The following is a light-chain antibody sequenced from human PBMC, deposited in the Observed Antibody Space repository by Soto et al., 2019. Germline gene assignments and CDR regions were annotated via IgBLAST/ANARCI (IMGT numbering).Light chain of an antibody. CDR2: EVS. J-gene: IGLJ2*01. CDR3: CSYAGSMVHVV. Sequence: QSALTQPPSASGSPGQSVTISCTGTSSDVGGYNFVSWYQQHPGKAPQLMIHEVSKRPSGVPDRFSGSKSGNTASLTVSGLQTEDEGDYYCCSYAGSMVHVVFGGGTKLTVL. CDR1: SSDVGGYNF. V-gene: IGLV2-8*01.